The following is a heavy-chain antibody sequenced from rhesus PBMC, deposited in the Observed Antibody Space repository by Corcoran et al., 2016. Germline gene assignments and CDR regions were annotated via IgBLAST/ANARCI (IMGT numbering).Heavy chain of an antibody. D-gene: IGHD5-42*01. V-gene: IGHV4S14*01. J-gene: IGHJ2*01. CDR2: IYGSGGST. Sequence: QVQLQESGPGLVKPSETLSLTCAVSGYSISSGYYWGWIRQPQGKGLAWTGRIYGSGGSTYLNPSLKSRVTLSVDTSKNQFSLKLSSVTAADTAVYYCARVGSSWSEWDTVGTEWYFDLWGPGTPITISS. CDR3: ARVGSSWSEWDTVGTEWYFDL. CDR1: GYSISSGYY.